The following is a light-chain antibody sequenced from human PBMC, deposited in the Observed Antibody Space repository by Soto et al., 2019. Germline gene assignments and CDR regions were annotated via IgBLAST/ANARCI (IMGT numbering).Light chain of an antibody. CDR1: SSDVGAYNY. CDR2: DVT. CDR3: SSHSNSTPYV. Sequence: QSVLTQPASVSGSPGQSITISCTGTSSDVGAYNYVSWYQQHPGKAPKLMIYDVTNRPSGVSNRFSGSKSGNTASLTISGLQAEDEADYFCSSHSNSTPYVFGTGTKLTVL. J-gene: IGLJ1*01. V-gene: IGLV2-14*01.